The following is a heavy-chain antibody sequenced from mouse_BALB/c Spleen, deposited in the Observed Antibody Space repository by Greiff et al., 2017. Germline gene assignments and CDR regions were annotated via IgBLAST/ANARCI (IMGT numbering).Heavy chain of an antibody. Sequence: EVQRVESGGGLVKPGGSLKLSCAASGFTFSSYAMSWVRQTPEKRLEWVASISSGGSTYYPDSVKGRFTISRDNARNILYLQMSSLRSEDTAMYYCARRGTMVTTPFAYWGQGTLVTVSA. CDR2: ISSGGST. D-gene: IGHD2-1*01. CDR3: ARRGTMVTTPFAY. J-gene: IGHJ3*01. CDR1: GFTFSSYA. V-gene: IGHV5-6-5*01.